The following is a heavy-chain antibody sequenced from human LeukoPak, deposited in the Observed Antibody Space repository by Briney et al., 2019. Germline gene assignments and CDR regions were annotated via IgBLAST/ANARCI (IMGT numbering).Heavy chain of an antibody. D-gene: IGHD6-19*01. CDR3: AKGPQWLPPGDYFDY. CDR1: GFTVSSNY. Sequence: GGSLRLSCAASGFTVSSNYMSWVRQAPGKGLEWVSVIYSGGSTYYADSVKGRFTISRDNSKNTLYLQMNSLRAEDTAVYYCAKGPQWLPPGDYFDYWGQGTLVTVSS. CDR2: IYSGGST. J-gene: IGHJ4*02. V-gene: IGHV3-53*01.